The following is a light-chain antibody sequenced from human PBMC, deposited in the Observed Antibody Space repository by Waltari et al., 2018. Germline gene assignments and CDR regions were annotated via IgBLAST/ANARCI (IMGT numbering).Light chain of an antibody. CDR3: SSHTSTVPHV. CDR1: SNDVGGYGY. J-gene: IGLJ1*01. CDR2: EVS. V-gene: IGLV2-14*01. Sequence: QSALTQPAFVSGSPGQSITISCTGTSNDVGGYGYVSWYQQYPGKAPQLVIYEVSYRASGISTRFSGSKSGNTASLTISGLQAEDEADYYCSSHTSTVPHVFGTGTRVTV.